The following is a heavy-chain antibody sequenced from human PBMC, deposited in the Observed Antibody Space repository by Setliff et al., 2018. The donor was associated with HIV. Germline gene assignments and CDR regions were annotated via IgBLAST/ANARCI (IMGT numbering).Heavy chain of an antibody. CDR3: ARDGYSSSWYVISGSFDY. CDR2: IYTSGST. CDR1: GGSFSDYY. V-gene: IGHV4-59*10. J-gene: IGHJ4*02. D-gene: IGHD6-13*01. Sequence: SETLSLTCAVYGGSFSDYYWTWIRQSPGKGLEWIGRIYTSGSTNYNPSLKSRVTISVDTSKNQFSLKLSSVTAADTAVYYCARDGYSSSWYVISGSFDYWGQGILVTVSS.